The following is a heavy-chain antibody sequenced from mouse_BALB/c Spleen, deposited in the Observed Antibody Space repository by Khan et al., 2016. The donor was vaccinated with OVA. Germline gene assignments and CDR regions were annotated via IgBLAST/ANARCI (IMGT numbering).Heavy chain of an antibody. CDR1: GYTITNTY. J-gene: IGHJ1*01. V-gene: IGHV14-3*02. CDR3: AHHSCDARYFDV. Sequence: IQLVQSGAELVKPGASVKLSCTASGYTITNTYIHWVKQRPEQGLEWIGSITPANGNTKYDPRFKGKATITADTSSNTSYLQLSSLTSEDTAVDSCAHHSCDARYFDVWGAGTTVTVSS. CDR2: ITPANGNT. D-gene: IGHD2-13*01.